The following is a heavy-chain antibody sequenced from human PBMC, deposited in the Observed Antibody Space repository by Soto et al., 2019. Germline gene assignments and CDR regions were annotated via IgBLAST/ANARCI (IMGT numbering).Heavy chain of an antibody. J-gene: IGHJ4*01. CDR2: ISASGGST. D-gene: IGHD3-22*01. V-gene: IGHV3-23*01. CDR1: GFAFSSSA. CDR3: AKERYYHTASPFDY. Sequence: EVQLLESGGGLVQPGGSLRLSCAASGFAFSSSAMTWVRQAPGKGLEWVSSISASGGSTFYTDSVKGRFTVSRHNSKNTLYLQMKSLRADDTALYFSAKERYYHTASPFDYWDHGALVTGSS.